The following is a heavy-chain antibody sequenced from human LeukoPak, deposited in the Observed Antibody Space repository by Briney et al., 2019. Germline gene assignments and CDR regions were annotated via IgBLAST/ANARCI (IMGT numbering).Heavy chain of an antibody. J-gene: IGHJ4*02. CDR1: GFTFSSYS. CDR3: ARDLPLYYDSSGYYYDY. V-gene: IGHV3-21*01. Sequence: PGGSLRLSCAASGFTFSSYSMNWVRQAPGKGLEWVSSISSSSSYIYYADSVKGRFTISRDNAKNSLYLQMNSLRAEDTAVYYCARDLPLYYDSSGYYYDYWGQGTLVTVSS. CDR2: ISSSSSYI. D-gene: IGHD3-22*01.